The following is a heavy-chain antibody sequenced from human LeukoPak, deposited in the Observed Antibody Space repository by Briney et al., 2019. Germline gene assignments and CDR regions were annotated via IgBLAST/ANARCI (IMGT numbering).Heavy chain of an antibody. CDR1: GFTFSRHG. V-gene: IGHV3-30*03. Sequence: GGSLRLSCAPSGFTFSRHGMHWVRQAPGKGLEWVAIISNDGSRKYYAHSVGGRFTISRDNSKNTLYLQMDSLRAEDTAVYYCARDRAWNYFDYWGQGTLVTVSS. J-gene: IGHJ4*02. CDR3: ARDRAWNYFDY. CDR2: ISNDGSRK. D-gene: IGHD3-3*01.